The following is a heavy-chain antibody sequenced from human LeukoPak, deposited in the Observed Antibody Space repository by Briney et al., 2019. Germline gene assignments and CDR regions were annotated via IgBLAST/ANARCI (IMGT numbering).Heavy chain of an antibody. V-gene: IGHV4-4*07. Sequence: SETLSLTCSVSGGSIGSYYCSWIRQPAGKGLEWIGRIYTSGTTNYNPSLKSRVSMTIDTSKNQFSLKLSSVTAADTAVYYCARHAENGYDRFDNWGQGTLVTVSS. CDR3: ARHAENGYDRFDN. CDR1: GGSIGSYY. J-gene: IGHJ4*02. D-gene: IGHD5-12*01. CDR2: IYTSGTT.